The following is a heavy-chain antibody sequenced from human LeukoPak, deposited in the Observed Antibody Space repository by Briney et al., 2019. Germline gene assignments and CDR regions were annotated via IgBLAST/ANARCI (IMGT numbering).Heavy chain of an antibody. D-gene: IGHD5-24*01. V-gene: IGHV4-30-2*01. CDR2: IYHSGST. Sequence: KPSETLSLTCAVSGGSISSGGYSWSWIRQPPGKGLEWIGYIYHSGSTYYNPSLKSRVTISVDRSKNQFSLKLSSVTAADTAVYYCARAPIRSAPFDYWGQGTLVTVSS. CDR1: GGSISSGGYS. CDR3: ARAPIRSAPFDY. J-gene: IGHJ4*02.